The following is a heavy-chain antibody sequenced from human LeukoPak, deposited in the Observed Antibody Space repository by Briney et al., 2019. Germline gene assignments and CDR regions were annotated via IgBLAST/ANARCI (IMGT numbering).Heavy chain of an antibody. CDR1: GYSFTSYW. CDR2: IYPGDSDT. CDR3: ATLRYFDWLLSNSYFDY. J-gene: IGHJ4*02. D-gene: IGHD3-9*01. V-gene: IGHV5-51*01. Sequence: GESLKISCKGSGYSFTSYWIGWVRQMPGKGLEWMGIIYPGDSDTRYSPSFQGQVTISADKSISTAYLQWSSLKAPDTAMYYCATLRYFDWLLSNSYFDYWGQGTLVTVSS.